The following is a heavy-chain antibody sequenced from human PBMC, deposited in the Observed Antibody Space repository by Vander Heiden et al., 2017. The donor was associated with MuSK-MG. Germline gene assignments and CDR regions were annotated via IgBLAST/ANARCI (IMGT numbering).Heavy chain of an antibody. CDR1: GFTFSSYD. CDR2: ISSSGSTI. CDR3: ATADDYGNYYYMDV. D-gene: IGHD4-17*01. V-gene: IGHV3-48*03. J-gene: IGHJ6*03. Sequence: EVQLVESGGGLVQPGGYVRLYCAASGFTFSSYDMNWVRQAPGKGLEWVSYISSSGSTIYYADSVKGRFTISGDNAKNSLYLQMNSLRAEDTAVYYCATADDYGNYYYMDVWGKGTTVTVSS.